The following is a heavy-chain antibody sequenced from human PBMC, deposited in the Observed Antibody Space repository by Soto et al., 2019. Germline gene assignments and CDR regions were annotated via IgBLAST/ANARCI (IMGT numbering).Heavy chain of an antibody. V-gene: IGHV4-34*01. D-gene: IGHD3-3*01. CDR1: GGSFSGYY. CDR2: INHSGST. J-gene: IGHJ4*02. CDR3: ARRSRTYYDFWSGSQTLYYFDY. Sequence: SETLSLTCAVYGGSFSGYYWSWIRQPPGKGLEWIGEINHSGSTNYNPSLKSRVTISVDTSKNQFSLKLSSVTAADTAVYYCARRSRTYYDFWSGSQTLYYFDYWGQGTLVTVSS.